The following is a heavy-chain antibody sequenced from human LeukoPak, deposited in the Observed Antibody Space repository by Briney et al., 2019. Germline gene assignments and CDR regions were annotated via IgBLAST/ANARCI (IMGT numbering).Heavy chain of an antibody. D-gene: IGHD1-26*01. CDR1: GGSISSSNW. V-gene: IGHV4-4*02. CDR2: IYHSGST. Sequence: PSETLSLTCAVSGGSISSSNWWSWVRQPPGKGLEWIGEIYHSGSTNYNPSLKSRVTISVDKSKNQFSLKLSSVTAADTAVYYCARVWGASGSYYFDYWGQGTLVTVSS. CDR3: ARVWGASGSYYFDY. J-gene: IGHJ4*02.